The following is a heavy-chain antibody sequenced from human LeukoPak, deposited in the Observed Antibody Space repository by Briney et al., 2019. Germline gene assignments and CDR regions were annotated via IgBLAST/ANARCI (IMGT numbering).Heavy chain of an antibody. V-gene: IGHV3-23*01. D-gene: IGHD2-2*01. CDR3: ARNLGVIVPAAAFDY. J-gene: IGHJ4*02. Sequence: GGSLRLSCAASGFTFSSYAMSWVRQAPGEGLEWVSAISGSGGNTYYADSVKGRFTISTDNSTNTLFLQMNSLRAEDTAVYYCARNLGVIVPAAAFDYWGQGTLVTVSS. CDR1: GFTFSSYA. CDR2: ISGSGGNT.